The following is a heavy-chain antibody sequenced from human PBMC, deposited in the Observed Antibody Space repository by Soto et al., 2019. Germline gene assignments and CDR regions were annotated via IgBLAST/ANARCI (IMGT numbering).Heavy chain of an antibody. CDR1: GFTFSGSA. D-gene: IGHD3-3*01. Sequence: EVQLVESGGGLVQPGGCLKLSCAASGFTFSGSAMHWVRQASGKGLEWVGSIRSKGNNYATAYGASLKGRFTISRDDSMTSAYLQMNILISEDTAMYYCSRQASDFWSGKPQYYMYVRRKWTTVTVSS. CDR3: SRQASDFWSGKPQYYMYV. J-gene: IGHJ6*03. V-gene: IGHV3-73*01. CDR2: IRSKGNNYAT.